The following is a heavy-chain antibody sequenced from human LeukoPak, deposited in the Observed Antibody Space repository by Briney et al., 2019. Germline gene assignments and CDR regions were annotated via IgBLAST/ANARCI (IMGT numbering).Heavy chain of an antibody. CDR3: ARGAGWLPLV. CDR2: IYYSGST. Sequence: SETLSLTCTVSGGSISSHYWSWIRQPPGKGLEWIGYIYYSGSTNYNPSLKSLVTISVDTSKSQFSLKLSSVTAADTAVYYCARGAGWLPLVWGQGTLVTVSS. CDR1: GGSISSHY. V-gene: IGHV4-59*11. D-gene: IGHD5-24*01. J-gene: IGHJ4*02.